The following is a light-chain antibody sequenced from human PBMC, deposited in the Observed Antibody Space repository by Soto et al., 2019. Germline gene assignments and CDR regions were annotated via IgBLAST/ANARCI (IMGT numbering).Light chain of an antibody. J-gene: IGKJ1*01. Sequence: DIMLTQSPCSLSLSPGERATLTCRASQSVSTLYITWYQQKPDQAPRLLIYVESTRATSSPARFSGSRCGTKYSPPIISLQSEDVAVYYCQHYNHWLWTLGQGTKVDIK. CDR1: QSVSTL. CDR3: QHYNHWLWT. V-gene: IGKV3-15*01. CDR2: VES.